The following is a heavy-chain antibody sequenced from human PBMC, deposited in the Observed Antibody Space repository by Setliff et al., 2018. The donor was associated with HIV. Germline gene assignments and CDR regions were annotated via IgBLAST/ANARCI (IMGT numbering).Heavy chain of an antibody. J-gene: IGHJ4*02. D-gene: IGHD3-10*01. CDR3: ARGRDKYGPIDY. Sequence: SETLSLTCTVSGDSIRGYYWSWIRQPPGKGLEWMGYVFYTGFAAYNPSLKSRLTISVDTSKNQFSLNLNSVTATDTAVYYCARGRDKYGPIDYWGQGTLVTVSS. V-gene: IGHV4-59*08. CDR2: VFYTGFA. CDR1: GDSIRGYY.